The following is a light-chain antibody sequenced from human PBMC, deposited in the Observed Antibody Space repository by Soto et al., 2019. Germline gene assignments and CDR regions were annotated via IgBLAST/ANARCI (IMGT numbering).Light chain of an antibody. CDR2: LNSDGSH. V-gene: IGLV4-69*01. J-gene: IGLJ1*01. CDR3: QTWGSGIHYV. CDR1: SGHSSYA. Sequence: QSVLTQSPSASASPGASVKLTCTLSSGHSSYAIAWHQQQPEKGPRYLMKLNSDGSHSKGDGIPDRFSGSSSGAERYLTISRLQSEDEADYYCQTWGSGIHYVFGTGTKLTVL.